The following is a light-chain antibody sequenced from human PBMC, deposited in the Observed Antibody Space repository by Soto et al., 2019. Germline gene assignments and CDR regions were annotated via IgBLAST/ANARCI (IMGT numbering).Light chain of an antibody. CDR1: QSVLYSSNNKNY. Sequence: DXVMTQSPDSLAVSLGEGATINCNSSQSVLYSSNNKNYLAWYQQKPGQPPKALIYWASTRDSGVPDRFSGSGSGTDFTITISSLQAEDVAVYYCQQYYNTPWTFGQVTKVDIK. CDR3: QQYYNTPWT. CDR2: WAS. J-gene: IGKJ1*01. V-gene: IGKV4-1*01.